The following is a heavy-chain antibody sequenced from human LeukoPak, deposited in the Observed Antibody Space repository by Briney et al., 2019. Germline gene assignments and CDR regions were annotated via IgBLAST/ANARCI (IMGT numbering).Heavy chain of an antibody. Sequence: PSETLSLTCTVSGGSISSSSYYWGWIRQPPGKGLEWIGSICYSGSTYYNPSLKSRVTISVDTSKNQFSLKLSSVTAADTAVYYCARQEVVGATGGDYWGQGTLVTVSS. J-gene: IGHJ4*02. CDR2: ICYSGST. V-gene: IGHV4-39*01. CDR1: GGSISSSSYY. D-gene: IGHD1-26*01. CDR3: ARQEVVGATGGDY.